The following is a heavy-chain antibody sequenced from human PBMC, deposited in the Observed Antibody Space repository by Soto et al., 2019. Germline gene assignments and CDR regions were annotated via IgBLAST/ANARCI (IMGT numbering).Heavy chain of an antibody. CDR2: IKSKADGGTT. Sequence: EVQLVESGGDLVKPGGSLRLSCAASEFTFTNAWMNWVRQAPGKGLEWVGRIKSKADGGTTDYAAPVKGRFTISRDESQNTLYLQMNILKTEDTAVYYCTSVYYGHWGQGTLVTVSS. D-gene: IGHD4-17*01. J-gene: IGHJ4*02. CDR3: TSVYYGH. CDR1: EFTFTNAW. V-gene: IGHV3-15*07.